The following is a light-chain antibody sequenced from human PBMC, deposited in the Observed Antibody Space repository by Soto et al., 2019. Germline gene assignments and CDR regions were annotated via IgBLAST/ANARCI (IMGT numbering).Light chain of an antibody. V-gene: IGLV1-44*01. CDR2: SNN. CDR3: VAWDDSLNGPV. J-gene: IGLJ2*01. Sequence: QSVLTQPPSASGTPGQRVTISSSGSSSNIGTSTVNWYQQLPGTAPKLLIYSNNQRPSGVPDRFSGSKSGTSASLAISGLQSEDEADYYCVAWDDSLNGPVFGGGTKLTVL. CDR1: SSNIGTST.